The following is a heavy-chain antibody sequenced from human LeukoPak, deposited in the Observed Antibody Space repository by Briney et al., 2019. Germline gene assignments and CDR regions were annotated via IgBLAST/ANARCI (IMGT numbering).Heavy chain of an antibody. J-gene: IGHJ4*02. D-gene: IGHD1-20*01. Sequence: PSETLPLTCTVSGDSISGYYWSWIQQPPGKGLEWIGYVYYNGNTDYNPSLKSRVTISMDTSKNQFSLRLSSVTAADTAFYFCARGPITGTTTPRFYFDYWGQGSLVTVSS. CDR3: ARGPITGTTTPRFYFDY. CDR1: GDSISGYY. V-gene: IGHV4-59*01. CDR2: VYYNGNT.